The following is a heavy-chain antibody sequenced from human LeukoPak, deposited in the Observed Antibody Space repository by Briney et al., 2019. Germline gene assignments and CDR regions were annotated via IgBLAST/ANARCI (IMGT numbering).Heavy chain of an antibody. J-gene: IGHJ4*02. CDR1: GFTFSSYA. CDR3: ARECRTKVPAALCYFDY. V-gene: IGHV3-30-3*01. CDR2: ISYDGSNK. D-gene: IGHD2-2*01. Sequence: GGSLRLSCAASGFTFSSYAMHWARQAPGKGLEWVAVISYDGSNKYYADSVKGRFTISRDNSKNTLYLQMNSLRAEDTAVYYCARECRTKVPAALCYFDYWGQGTLVTVSS.